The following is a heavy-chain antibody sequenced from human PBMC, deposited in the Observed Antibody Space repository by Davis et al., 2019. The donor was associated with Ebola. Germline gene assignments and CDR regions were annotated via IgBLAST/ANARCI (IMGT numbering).Heavy chain of an antibody. Sequence: SETLSLTCAVYGGSFSGYYWSWIRQPPGKGLEWIGEINHSGSTNYNPSLKSRVTISVDTSKNQFSLKLSSVTAADTAVYYCARSRGRWNYYGMDVWGQGTTVTVSS. CDR1: GGSFSGYY. CDR3: ARSRGRWNYYGMDV. D-gene: IGHD4-23*01. J-gene: IGHJ6*02. CDR2: INHSGST. V-gene: IGHV4-34*09.